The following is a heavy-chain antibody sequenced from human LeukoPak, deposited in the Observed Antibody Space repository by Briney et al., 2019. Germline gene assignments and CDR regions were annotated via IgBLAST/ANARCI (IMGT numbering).Heavy chain of an antibody. CDR2: INHSGST. CDR1: GGSFSGYY. Sequence: LSETLSLTCAVYGGSFSGYYWSWIRQPPGKGLEWIGEINHSGSTNYNPSLKSRVTISVDTSKNQFSLKLRSVTAADTAVYYCARVTGYRIEDYFDYWGQGTLVSVSS. J-gene: IGHJ4*02. V-gene: IGHV4-34*01. D-gene: IGHD6-13*01. CDR3: ARVTGYRIEDYFDY.